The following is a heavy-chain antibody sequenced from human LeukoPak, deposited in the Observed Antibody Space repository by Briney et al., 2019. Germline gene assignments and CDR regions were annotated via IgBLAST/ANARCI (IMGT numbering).Heavy chain of an antibody. CDR1: GGTFSSYA. D-gene: IGHD3-22*01. CDR3: ARAVDYYDSSGPDY. V-gene: IGHV1-69*05. Sequence: SVKVSCKASGGTFSSYAIGWVRQAPGQGLEWMGRIIPIFGTANYAQKFQGRVTITTDESTSTAYMELSSLRSEDTAVYYCARAVDYYDSSGPDYWGQGTLVTVSS. J-gene: IGHJ4*02. CDR2: IIPIFGTA.